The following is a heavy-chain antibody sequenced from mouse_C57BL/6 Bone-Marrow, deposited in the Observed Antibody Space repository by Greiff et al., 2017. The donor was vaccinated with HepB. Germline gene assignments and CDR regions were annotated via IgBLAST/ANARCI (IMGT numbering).Heavy chain of an antibody. CDR1: GFTFSNYW. J-gene: IGHJ2*01. D-gene: IGHD1-3*01. CDR3: TKRKLGFDY. V-gene: IGHV6-3*01. Sequence: EVKLQESGGGLVQPGGSMKLSCVASGFTFSNYWMNWVRQSPEKGLEWVAQIRLKSDNYATHYAESVKGRFTISRDDSKSSVYLQMNNLRAEDTGIYYCTKRKLGFDYWRQGTTLTVSS. CDR2: IRLKSDNYAT.